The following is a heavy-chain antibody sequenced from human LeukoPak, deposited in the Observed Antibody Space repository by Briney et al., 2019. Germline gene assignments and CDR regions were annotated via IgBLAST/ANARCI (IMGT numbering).Heavy chain of an antibody. CDR3: ARFTYTTRPSDV. CDR1: GGSISGYY. CDR2: IYSSGST. J-gene: IGHJ6*04. D-gene: IGHD3-16*01. Sequence: SETLSLTCSVSGGSISGYYWSWIRQPPGQTLEWIGYIYSSGSTNYNPSLQSRVTMSVDTSMNQFSLRLSSVTAADTAVYYCARFTYTTRPSDVWGKGTTVTVSS. V-gene: IGHV4-4*09.